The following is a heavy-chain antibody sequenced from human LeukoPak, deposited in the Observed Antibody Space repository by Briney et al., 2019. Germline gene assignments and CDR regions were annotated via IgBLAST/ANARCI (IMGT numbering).Heavy chain of an antibody. V-gene: IGHV3-23*01. CDR1: GFTLSSYA. CDR3: GKDLEPLYYYGSGSYLYYMDV. CDR2: IRGSGGST. J-gene: IGHJ6*03. D-gene: IGHD3-10*01. Sequence: GGSLRLSCAASGFTLSSYAMSWVRQAPGKGLEWVSAIRGSGGSTYYADSVKGRFTIARDNSKNTLYLQMNSLRAEDTAVYYCGKDLEPLYYYGSGSYLYYMDVWGKGITVTVSS.